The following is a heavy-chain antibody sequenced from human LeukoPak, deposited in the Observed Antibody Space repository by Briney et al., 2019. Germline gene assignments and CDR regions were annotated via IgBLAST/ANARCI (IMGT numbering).Heavy chain of an antibody. CDR2: IRYDGITK. Sequence: GGSLRLSCAASGFTFISYGIHWVRQAPGKGLEWVAFIRYDGITKYYADSVKGRFTISRDNSKNTLYLQMNSLRVEDTALYYCVNSGFDPWGQGTLVTVSS. D-gene: IGHD3-10*01. CDR3: VNSGFDP. J-gene: IGHJ5*02. CDR1: GFTFISYG. V-gene: IGHV3-30*02.